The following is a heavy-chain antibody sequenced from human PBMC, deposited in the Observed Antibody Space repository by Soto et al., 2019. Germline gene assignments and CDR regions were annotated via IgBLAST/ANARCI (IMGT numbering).Heavy chain of an antibody. CDR3: AKTRYRHLGLFDAVDI. J-gene: IGHJ3*02. CDR1: GFTFSSYA. CDR2: ISGSGGVT. V-gene: IGHV3-23*01. D-gene: IGHD3-16*02. Sequence: GGSLRLACAASGFTFSSYAMSWVRQAPGKGLEWVSAISGSGGVTYYADSVKGRFNISRDNSKNTLYLQMNSLRAEDTAVYYCAKTRYRHLGLFDAVDIWRQGTMVTVS.